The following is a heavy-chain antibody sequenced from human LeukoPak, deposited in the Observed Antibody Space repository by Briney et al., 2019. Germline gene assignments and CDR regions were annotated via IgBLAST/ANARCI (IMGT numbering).Heavy chain of an antibody. CDR1: GGSFSGYY. J-gene: IGHJ5*02. CDR3: AGGIWCSGGSCYWFDP. CDR2: INHSGST. V-gene: IGHV4-34*01. Sequence: SETLSLTCAVYGGSFSGYYWSWTRQPPGKGLEWIGEINHSGSTNYNPSLKSRVTISVDTSKNQFSLKLSSVTAADTAVYYCAGGIWCSGGSCYWFDPWGQGTLVTVSS. D-gene: IGHD2-15*01.